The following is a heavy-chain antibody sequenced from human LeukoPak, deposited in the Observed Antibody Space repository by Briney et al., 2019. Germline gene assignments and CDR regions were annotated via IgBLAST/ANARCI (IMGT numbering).Heavy chain of an antibody. D-gene: IGHD3-10*01. J-gene: IGHJ4*02. CDR3: GKDMARIYYYGSGEIDY. CDR2: ISYDGSNK. CDR1: GFPFSRHG. V-gene: IGHV3-30*18. Sequence: PGRSLRLSCAASGFPFSRHGMHCVRQVPGKGLEWLAVISYDGSNKAYADSVKGRFTISRDNSNNTLYLQMNSLRAEDTAVYYCGKDMARIYYYGSGEIDYWGQGTLVTVSS.